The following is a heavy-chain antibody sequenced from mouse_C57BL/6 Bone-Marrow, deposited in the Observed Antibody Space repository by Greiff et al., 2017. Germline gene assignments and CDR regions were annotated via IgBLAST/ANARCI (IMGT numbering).Heavy chain of an antibody. J-gene: IGHJ3*01. D-gene: IGHD2-3*01. CDR2: IDPEDGDT. Sequence: EVQLQQSGAELVRPGASVKLSCTASGFNIKDYYMNWVKQRPEQGLEWIGRIDPEDGDTEYAPKFQGKATMTADTSSNPAYLKLSCLTSEDTALYYSTIDGYCTRFDYWGQGTMVTVSA. V-gene: IGHV14-1*01. CDR1: GFNIKDYY. CDR3: TIDGYCTRFDY.